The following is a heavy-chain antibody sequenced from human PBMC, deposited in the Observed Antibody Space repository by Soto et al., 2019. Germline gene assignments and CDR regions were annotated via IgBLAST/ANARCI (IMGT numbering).Heavy chain of an antibody. D-gene: IGHD1-1*01. CDR1: GFTFSNYW. V-gene: IGHV3-74*01. J-gene: IGHJ6*02. CDR3: ASAYNMDV. Sequence: EVQLVESGGGLVQPGGSLRLSCAASGFTFSNYWMHWVRQAPGKGLVWVSRIQSDGSSTNYADSVKGRFTISRDNAKNTVFLQMNSLRAEDTAVYYCASAYNMDVWGQGTTVTVSS. CDR2: IQSDGSST.